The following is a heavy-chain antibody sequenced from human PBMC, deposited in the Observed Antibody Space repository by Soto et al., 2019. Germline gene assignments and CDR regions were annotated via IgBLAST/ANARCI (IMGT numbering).Heavy chain of an antibody. J-gene: IGHJ6*02. CDR2: ISWNSGSI. CDR3: AKDRGVRYGSGSYYGTDV. V-gene: IGHV3-9*01. CDR1: GFTFNDYA. D-gene: IGHD6-19*01. Sequence: EVQLVESGGGLVQPGRSLRLSCAASGFTFNDYAMHWVQQAPGKGLEWVSGISWNSGSIVYADSVKGRFTISRDNAKNSLYLQMNSLRAEDTALYYCAKDRGVRYGSGSYYGTDVWGQGTTVTVSS.